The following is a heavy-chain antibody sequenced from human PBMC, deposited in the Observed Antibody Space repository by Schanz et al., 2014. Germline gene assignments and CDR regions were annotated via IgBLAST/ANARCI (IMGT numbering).Heavy chain of an antibody. CDR1: GFTFSNYY. J-gene: IGHJ4*02. Sequence: QVQLVESGGGLVKPGGSLRLSCAASGFTFSNYYMSLIRQAPGKGLEWVSYIGTVVSTIHYADSVKGRFTISRDNAKSSLYLQMNSLRAEDTAVYYCARGRGYSGGHFDYWGQGSLVTVSS. CDR2: IGTVVSTI. CDR3: ARGRGYSGGHFDY. V-gene: IGHV3-11*01. D-gene: IGHD2-15*01.